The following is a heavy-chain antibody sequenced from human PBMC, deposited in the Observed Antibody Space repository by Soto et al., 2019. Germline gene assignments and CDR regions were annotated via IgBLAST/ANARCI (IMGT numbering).Heavy chain of an antibody. CDR1: GFTFSDHY. D-gene: IGHD3-3*01. Sequence: GRSLRLSCAASGFTFSDHYMDWVRQAPGKGPEWVGRTRNKANSYTTEYAASVKGRFTISRDDSKNSLYLQMNSVKTEDTAVYYCATRITIFGVVSDYWGQGTLVTVSS. J-gene: IGHJ4*02. V-gene: IGHV3-72*01. CDR3: ATRITIFGVVSDY. CDR2: TRNKANSYTT.